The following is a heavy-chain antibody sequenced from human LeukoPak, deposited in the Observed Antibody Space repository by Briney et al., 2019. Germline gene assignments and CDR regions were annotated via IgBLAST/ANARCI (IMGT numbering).Heavy chain of an antibody. CDR1: GGSISSYY. V-gene: IGHV4-59*01. Sequence: PSETLSLTCTVSGGSISSYYWSWIRQPPGKGLEWIGCIYYSGSTNYNPSLKSRVTISVDTSKNQFSLKLSSVTAADTAVYYCATAPWGYSSGWYFFDYWGRGTLVTVSS. J-gene: IGHJ4*02. D-gene: IGHD6-19*01. CDR3: ATAPWGYSSGWYFFDY. CDR2: IYYSGST.